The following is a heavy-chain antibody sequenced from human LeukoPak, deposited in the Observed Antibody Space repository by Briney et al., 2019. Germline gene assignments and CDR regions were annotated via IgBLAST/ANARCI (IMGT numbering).Heavy chain of an antibody. CDR2: INPNSGGT. J-gene: IGHJ4*02. D-gene: IGHD5-18*01. CDR3: ARARLVQLWSPDFDY. V-gene: IGHV1-2*04. Sequence: ASVKVSCKASGYTFTGYYMHWVRQAPGQGLEWMGWINPNSGGTNYAQKFQGWVTMTRDTSISTAYMELSRLRSDDTAVYYCARARLVQLWSPDFDYWGQGTLVTVSS. CDR1: GYTFTGYY.